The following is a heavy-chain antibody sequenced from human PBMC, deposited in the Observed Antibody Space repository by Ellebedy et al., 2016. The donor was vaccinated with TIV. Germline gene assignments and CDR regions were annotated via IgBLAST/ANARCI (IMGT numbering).Heavy chain of an antibody. CDR2: IIPIFGTA. J-gene: IGHJ6*02. CDR3: AREGGYDYYYGMDV. D-gene: IGHD5-12*01. V-gene: IGHV1-69*13. CDR1: GGTFSSYA. Sequence: SVKVSXXASGGTFSSYAISWVRQAPGQGLEWMGGIIPIFGTANYAQKFQGRVTITADESTSTAYMELSRLRSDDTAVYYCAREGGYDYYYGMDVWGQGTTVTVSS.